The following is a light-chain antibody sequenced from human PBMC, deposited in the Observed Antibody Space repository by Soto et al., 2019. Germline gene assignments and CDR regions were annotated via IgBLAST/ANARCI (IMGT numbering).Light chain of an antibody. V-gene: IGKV3-11*01. CDR3: QQSSSSLP. CDR1: HGIRTH. J-gene: IGKJ5*01. Sequence: RSSHGIRTHLAWYQQKPGQATRLLIYDASYRATGIPGMFCGSGSTTYFILISSRQSSEAAVVYCGQQSSSSLPFGQGTRLEIK. CDR2: DAS.